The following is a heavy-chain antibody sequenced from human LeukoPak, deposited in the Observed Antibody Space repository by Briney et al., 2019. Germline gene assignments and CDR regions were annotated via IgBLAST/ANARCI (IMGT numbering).Heavy chain of an antibody. CDR2: IIPIFGTA. D-gene: IGHD2-2*01. J-gene: IGHJ4*02. Sequence: SVKVSCKASGGTFSSYAISWVRQAPGQGLEWMGGIIPIFGTANYAQKFQGRVTITADESTSTAYMELSSLRSADTAVYYCARGSRFAVRRSKTTLGYFDYWGQRTLVTVSS. CDR3: ARGSRFAVRRSKTTLGYFDY. V-gene: IGHV1-69*13. CDR1: GGTFSSYA.